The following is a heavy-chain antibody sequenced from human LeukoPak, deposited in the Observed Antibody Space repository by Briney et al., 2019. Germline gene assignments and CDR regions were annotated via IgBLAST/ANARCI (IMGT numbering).Heavy chain of an antibody. J-gene: IGHJ4*02. CDR3: ARGGYSYGYEGFDY. D-gene: IGHD5-18*01. V-gene: IGHV3-21*01. CDR2: ISSSSSYI. CDR1: GFTFSSYS. Sequence: PGGSLRLSCAASGFTFSSYSMNWVRQAPGKGLEWVSSISSSSSYIYYADSVKGRFTISRDNAKNSLYLQMNSLRAEDTAVYYCARGGYSYGYEGFDYWGQGTLVTVSS.